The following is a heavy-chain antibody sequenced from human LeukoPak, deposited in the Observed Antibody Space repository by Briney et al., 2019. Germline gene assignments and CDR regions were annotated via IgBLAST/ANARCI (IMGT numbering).Heavy chain of an antibody. CDR2: ISGTGENA. V-gene: IGHV3-23*01. D-gene: IGHD3-22*01. CDR3: AKNRLRTDYHDSSGVNDASDI. Sequence: GGSLRLSCAASGFTFSSYAMSWVRQAPGKGLEWVSVISGTGENAYQRDSVKGRFTISRDNSKNTVYLQMNSLRVEDTAVYYCAKNRLRTDYHDSSGVNDASDIWGQGTMVTVSS. J-gene: IGHJ3*02. CDR1: GFTFSSYA.